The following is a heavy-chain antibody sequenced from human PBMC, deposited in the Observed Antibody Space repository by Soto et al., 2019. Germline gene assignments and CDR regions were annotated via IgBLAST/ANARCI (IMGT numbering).Heavy chain of an antibody. CDR1: GYTFTSYY. Sequence: ASVKVSCKASGYTFTSYYMHWVRQAPGQGLEWMGIINPSGGSTSYAQKFQGRVTMTRDTSTSTVYMELSSLRSEDTAVYYCARDSTIFGVVIAPNAPSYGMDVWGQGTTVTVSS. J-gene: IGHJ6*02. CDR3: ARDSTIFGVVIAPNAPSYGMDV. CDR2: INPSGGST. D-gene: IGHD3-3*01. V-gene: IGHV1-46*01.